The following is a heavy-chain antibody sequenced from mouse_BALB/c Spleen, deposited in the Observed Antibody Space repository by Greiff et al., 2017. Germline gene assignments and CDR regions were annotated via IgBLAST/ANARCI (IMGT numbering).Heavy chain of an antibody. CDR2: ISNGGGST. J-gene: IGHJ2*01. V-gene: IGHV5-12-2*01. CDR1: GFTFSSYT. CDR3: ARHGYFFDY. D-gene: IGHD2-2*01. Sequence: EVQLQESGGGLVQPGGSLKLSCAASGFTFSSYTMSWVRQTPEKRLEWVAYISNGGGSTYYPDTVKGRFTISRDNAKNTLYLQMSSLKSEDTAMYYCARHGYFFDYWGQGTTLTVSS.